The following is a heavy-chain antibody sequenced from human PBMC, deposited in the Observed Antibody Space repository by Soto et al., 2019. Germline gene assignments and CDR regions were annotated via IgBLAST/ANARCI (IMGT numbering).Heavy chain of an antibody. D-gene: IGHD6-19*01. CDR3: ARDRGVAPPVAGNTHYYYYMDV. CDR2: ISAYNGNT. V-gene: IGHV1-18*01. J-gene: IGHJ6*03. Sequence: QDQLVQSGVEVKKPGASVKVSCRASAYSFTNYGITWVRQAPGQGFEWMGWISAYNGNTNYAQKFQGRVTMTTDASTSTAYLELRSLRSDDTAVYYCARDRGVAPPVAGNTHYYYYMDVWGEGTTVTVSS. CDR1: AYSFTNYG.